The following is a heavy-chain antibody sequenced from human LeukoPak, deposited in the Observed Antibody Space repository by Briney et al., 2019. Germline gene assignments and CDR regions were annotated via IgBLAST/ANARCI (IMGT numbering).Heavy chain of an antibody. CDR2: ISYDGSNK. D-gene: IGHD2-2*01. V-gene: IGHV3-30-3*01. CDR3: ARDGYCSSTSCSHYYYYGMDV. J-gene: IGHJ6*04. CDR1: GFTFSSYA. Sequence: GGSLRLSCAASGFTFSSYAMHWVRQAPGKGLEWVAVISYDGSNKYYADSVKGRFTISRDNAKNSLYLQMNSLRAEDTAVYYCARDGYCSSTSCSHYYYYGMDVWGKGTTVTVSS.